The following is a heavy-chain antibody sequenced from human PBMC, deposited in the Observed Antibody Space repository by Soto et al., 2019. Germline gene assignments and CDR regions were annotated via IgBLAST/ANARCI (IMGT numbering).Heavy chain of an antibody. V-gene: IGHV4-34*01. J-gene: IGHJ6*03. D-gene: IGHD6-13*01. CDR1: GGSFSGYY. CDR3: TRQSIHAGMAAANGPTQYYMDV. CDR2: INHSGST. Sequence: QVQLQQWGAGLLKPSETLSLTCAVYGGSFSGYYWSWIRQPPGKGLEWIGEINHSGSTNYNPSLKSRVTISVDTSKNQFSLKLSSVTAADTAVYYCTRQSIHAGMAAANGPTQYYMDVWGKGTTVTVSS.